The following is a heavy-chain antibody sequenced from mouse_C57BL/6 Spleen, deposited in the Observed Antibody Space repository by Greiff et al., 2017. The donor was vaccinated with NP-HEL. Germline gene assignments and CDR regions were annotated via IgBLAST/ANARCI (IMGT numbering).Heavy chain of an antibody. CDR3: ARIPTTVDYAMDY. CDR2: IWSGGST. V-gene: IGHV2-2*01. J-gene: IGHJ4*01. Sequence: QVQLQQSGPGLVQPSQSLSITCTVSGFSLTSYGVHWVRQSPGKGLEWLGVIWSGGSTDYNAAFISRLSISKDNSKSQVFFKMNSLQADDTAIYYCARIPTTVDYAMDYWGQGTSVTVSS. CDR1: GFSLTSYG. D-gene: IGHD1-1*01.